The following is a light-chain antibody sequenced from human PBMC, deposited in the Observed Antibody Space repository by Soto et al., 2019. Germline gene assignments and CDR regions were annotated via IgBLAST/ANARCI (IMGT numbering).Light chain of an antibody. CDR3: SSYTSSSTDV. V-gene: IGLV2-14*01. J-gene: IGLJ1*01. CDR2: EVS. CDR1: SSDVGGYDY. Sequence: QSALTQPASVSGSPGQSITISCTGTSSDVGGYDYVSWYQHHPGKAPKLTIYEVSNRPSGVSNRLSGSKSGNTASLTISGLQAEDEAQYYCSSYTSSSTDVFGNGTKLTV.